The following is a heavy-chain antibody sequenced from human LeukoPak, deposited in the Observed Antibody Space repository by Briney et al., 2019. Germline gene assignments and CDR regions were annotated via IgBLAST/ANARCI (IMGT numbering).Heavy chain of an antibody. D-gene: IGHD5-18*01. CDR3: ARDQRGFSYSKYYFDY. V-gene: IGHV3-33*01. J-gene: IGHJ4*02. CDR1: GFSFSSYG. CDR2: IWYDGTNK. Sequence: GGSLRLSXAASGFSFSSYGMHWVRQAPGKGLEWVAVIWYDGTNKYYADSVKGRFTISRDNSKNTLYLQMNSLRAEDTAVYYCARDQRGFSYSKYYFDYWGQGTLVTVSS.